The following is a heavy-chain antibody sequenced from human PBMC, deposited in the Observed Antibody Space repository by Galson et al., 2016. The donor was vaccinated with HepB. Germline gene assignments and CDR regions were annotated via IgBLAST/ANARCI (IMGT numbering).Heavy chain of an antibody. CDR2: INPKSGGT. D-gene: IGHD3-10*01. J-gene: IGHJ5*02. CDR1: GYTFTGYY. Sequence: SVKVSCKASGYTFTGYYMHWVRQAPGQGLEWMGWINPKSGGTNFAQNFEGRVTLTRDTSISTVYMELYSLRSDDTAMYSCARDGTYGSNWFDRCGQGTLVTVAS. V-gene: IGHV1-2*02. CDR3: ARDGTYGSNWFDR.